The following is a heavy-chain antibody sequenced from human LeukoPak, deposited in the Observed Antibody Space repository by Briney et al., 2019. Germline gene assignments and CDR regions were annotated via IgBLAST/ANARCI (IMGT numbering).Heavy chain of an antibody. J-gene: IGHJ3*02. CDR3: ARAPYYDFWSGYYRAFDI. CDR1: GGSFSGYY. CDR2: INHSGST. V-gene: IGHV4-34*01. Sequence: PSETLSLTCAVCGGSFSGYYWSWIRQPPGKELEWIGEINHSGSTNYNPSLKSRVTISVDTSKNQFSLKLSSVTAADTAVYYCARAPYYDFWSGYYRAFDIWGQGTMVTVSS. D-gene: IGHD3-3*01.